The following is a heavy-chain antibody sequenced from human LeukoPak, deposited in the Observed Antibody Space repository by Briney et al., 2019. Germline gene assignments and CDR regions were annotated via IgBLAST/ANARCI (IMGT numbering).Heavy chain of an antibody. Sequence: ASVKVSCKASGYTFTSYYMHWVRQAPGQGLEWMGIINPSGGSTSYAQKFQGRVTMTRDMSTSTVYMELSGLRFEDTAMYYCARVDRYHYYLDVWGKGTTVTVSS. CDR1: GYTFTSYY. V-gene: IGHV1-46*01. CDR2: INPSGGST. J-gene: IGHJ6*03. CDR3: ARVDRYHYYLDV.